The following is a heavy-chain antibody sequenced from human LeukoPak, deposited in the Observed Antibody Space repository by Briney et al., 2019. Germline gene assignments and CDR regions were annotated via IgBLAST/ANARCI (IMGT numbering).Heavy chain of an antibody. Sequence: GGSLRLSCAASGFTFSSYSMNWVRQAPGKGLEWVSYISSSSSTIYCADSVKGRFTISRDNAKNSLYLQMNSLRAEDTAVYYCARGGWYYDSSGYYFVYWGQGTLVTVSS. CDR1: GFTFSSYS. CDR3: ARGGWYYDSSGYYFVY. V-gene: IGHV3-48*04. D-gene: IGHD3-22*01. J-gene: IGHJ4*02. CDR2: ISSSSSTI.